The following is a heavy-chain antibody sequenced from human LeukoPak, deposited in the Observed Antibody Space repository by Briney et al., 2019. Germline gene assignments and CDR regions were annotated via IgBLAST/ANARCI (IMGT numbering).Heavy chain of an antibody. CDR3: AKERLYSGCDHSDY. D-gene: IGHD5-12*01. J-gene: IGHJ4*02. V-gene: IGHV3-30*18. CDR2: ISYDGSNK. CDR1: GFTFSSYG. Sequence: GGSLRLSCAASGFTFSSYGMHWVRQAPGKGLEWVAVISYDGSNKYYADSVKGRFTISRDNSKSTLYLQMNSLRAEDTAVYYCAKERLYSGCDHSDYWGQGTLVTVSS.